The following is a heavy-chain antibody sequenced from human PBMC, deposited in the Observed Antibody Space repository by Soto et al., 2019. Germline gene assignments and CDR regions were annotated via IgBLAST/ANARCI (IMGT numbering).Heavy chain of an antibody. D-gene: IGHD3-16*01. J-gene: IGHJ6*02. CDR2: ISRSSSTI. CDR3: ARGGVVMGQEYYYYGMDV. V-gene: IGHV3-48*02. CDR1: GFIFSSYS. Sequence: GGSLRLSCTASGFIFSSYSMNWVRQAPGKGLEWVSYISRSSSTIYYADSVKGRFTISRDKAKNSLYLQMNSLRDEDTAVYYCARGGVVMGQEYYYYGMDVWGQGTTVTVSS.